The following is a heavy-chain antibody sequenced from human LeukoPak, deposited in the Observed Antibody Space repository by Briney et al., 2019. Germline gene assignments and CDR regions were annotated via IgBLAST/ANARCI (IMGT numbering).Heavy chain of an antibody. CDR3: ARDIKVAGHDSYYYYYGMDV. CDR2: IYSGGST. V-gene: IGHV3-53*01. CDR1: GFTVSSNY. Sequence: GGSLRLSCAASGFTVSSNYMSWVRQAPGKGLEWVSVIYSGGSTYYADSVKGRFTISRDKSKNTLYLQMNSLRAEDTAVYYCARDIKVAGHDSYYYYYGMDVWGQGTTVTVSS. D-gene: IGHD6-19*01. J-gene: IGHJ6*02.